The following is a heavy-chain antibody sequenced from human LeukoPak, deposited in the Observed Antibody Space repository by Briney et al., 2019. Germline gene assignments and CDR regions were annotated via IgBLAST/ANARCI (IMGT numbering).Heavy chain of an antibody. CDR2: ISAYNGNT. D-gene: IGHD2-2*01. J-gene: IGHJ6*04. Sequence: ASVKVSCKASGYPFTRYGISWVRQAPGQGLEWMGWISAYNGNTNYAQKLQGRVTMTTDTSTSTAYMELRSLRSDDTAVYYCARDAIVVVPAAIVGMDVWGKGTTVTVSS. V-gene: IGHV1-18*04. CDR1: GYPFTRYG. CDR3: ARDAIVVVPAAIVGMDV.